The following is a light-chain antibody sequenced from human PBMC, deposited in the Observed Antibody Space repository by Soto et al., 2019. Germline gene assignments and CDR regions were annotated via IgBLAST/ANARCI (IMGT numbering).Light chain of an antibody. CDR1: QTISSW. CDR3: HQSYTTPPT. Sequence: DIQMTQSPSTLSGSVGDRVTITCRASQTISSWLAWYQQKPGKAPKLLIYAASSLQSGVPSRFSGSGTGTDFTLTISSLHPEDFATYYCHQSYTTPPTFGQGTKVDIK. V-gene: IGKV1-39*01. CDR2: AAS. J-gene: IGKJ1*01.